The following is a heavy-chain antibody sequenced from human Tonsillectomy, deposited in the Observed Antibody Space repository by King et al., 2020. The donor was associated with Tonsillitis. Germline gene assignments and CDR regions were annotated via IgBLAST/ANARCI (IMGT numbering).Heavy chain of an antibody. D-gene: IGHD5-12*01. CDR3: ARDFGYLKVEFHDAFDI. CDR1: GGSLSGYY. V-gene: IGHV4-4*07. CDR2: IYSSGST. J-gene: IGHJ3*02. Sequence: QVQLQESGPGLVKPSETLSLTCSASGGSLSGYYWSWIRQPAGKGLEWIGRIYSSGSTNHNPSLKSRVTMSVDTSKNQFSLKLSSVTAADTAVYYCARDFGYLKVEFHDAFDIWGQGTMVTVSS.